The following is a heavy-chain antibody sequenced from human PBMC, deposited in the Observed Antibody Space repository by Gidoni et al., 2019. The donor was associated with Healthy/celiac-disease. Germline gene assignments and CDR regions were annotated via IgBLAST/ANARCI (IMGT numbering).Heavy chain of an antibody. V-gene: IGHV4-39*07. CDR3: ARGGGSYYDSSGYDNWFDP. J-gene: IGHJ5*02. CDR2: IHYSGST. CDR1: GGSISSSSYY. D-gene: IGHD3-22*01. Sequence: QLQLQESGPGLVKPSETLSLTCTVSGGSISSSSYYWGWIRHPPGKGLEWIGSIHYSGSTYYNPSRKSRGTISVDTSKNQFSLKLSSVTAADKAVYYGARGGGSYYDSSGYDNWFDPWGQGTLVTVSS.